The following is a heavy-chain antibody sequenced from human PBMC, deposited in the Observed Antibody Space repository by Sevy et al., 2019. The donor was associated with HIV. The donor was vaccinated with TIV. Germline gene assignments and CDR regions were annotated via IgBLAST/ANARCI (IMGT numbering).Heavy chain of an antibody. CDR1: GFTFSDYA. Sequence: GGSLRLSCAASGFTFSDYAMNWVHQAPGKGLEWVAVISYDGSNNYYADSVKGRFTISRDNSKNTLYLQMNSLRPEDTAVFYCARGLGDFWSGYYRVDPWGQGTLVTVSS. CDR2: ISYDGSNN. CDR3: ARGLGDFWSGYYRVDP. V-gene: IGHV3-30-3*01. D-gene: IGHD3-3*01. J-gene: IGHJ5*02.